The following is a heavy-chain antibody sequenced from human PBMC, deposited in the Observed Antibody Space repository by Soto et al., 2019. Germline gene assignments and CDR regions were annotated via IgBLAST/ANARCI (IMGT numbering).Heavy chain of an antibody. Sequence: QVQLQESGPGLVKPSETLSLTCTVSGGSISSYYWSWIRQPPGKGLEWIGYIYYSGSTNYNPSLKSRVTISVDTSKNQFSLKVSSVTAADTGVYYCAGSCSGGSCTDAFDIWGQGTMFTVSS. D-gene: IGHD2-15*01. CDR3: AGSCSGGSCTDAFDI. CDR1: GGSISSYY. J-gene: IGHJ3*02. V-gene: IGHV4-59*01. CDR2: IYYSGST.